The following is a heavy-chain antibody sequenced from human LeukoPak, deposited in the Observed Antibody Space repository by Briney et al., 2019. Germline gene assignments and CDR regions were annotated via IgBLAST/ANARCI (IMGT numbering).Heavy chain of an antibody. V-gene: IGHV4-59*01. Sequence: SETLSLTCTVSGGSISSYYWSWIRQPPGKGLEWIGYIYYSGSTNYNPSLKSRVTISVDTPKNQFSLKLSSVTAADTAVYYCASFSSSWYLRYFQHWGQGTLVTVSS. CDR1: GGSISSYY. CDR2: IYYSGST. J-gene: IGHJ1*01. D-gene: IGHD6-13*01. CDR3: ASFSSSWYLRYFQH.